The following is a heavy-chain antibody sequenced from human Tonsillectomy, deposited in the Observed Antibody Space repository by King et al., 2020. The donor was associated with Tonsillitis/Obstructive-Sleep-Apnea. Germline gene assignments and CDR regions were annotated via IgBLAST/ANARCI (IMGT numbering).Heavy chain of an antibody. V-gene: IGHV5-10-1*03. J-gene: IGHJ5*02. CDR1: GYSFTSYW. CDR2: IDPSDSYS. D-gene: IGHD2-2*01. CDR3: ARRDCSSTICAPGWFDL. Sequence: VQLVQSGAEVKKPGESLRISCKGSGYSFTSYWISWVRQMPGKGLEWMGKIDPSDSYSNYSPSFHGHVTISADKSINTTYLQWSSLKASDTAIYYCARRDCSSTICAPGWFDLWGQGTLVTVSS.